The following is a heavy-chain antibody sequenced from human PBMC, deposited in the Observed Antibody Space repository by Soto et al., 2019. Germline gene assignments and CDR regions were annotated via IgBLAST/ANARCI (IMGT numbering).Heavy chain of an antibody. CDR1: GFIFSNYD. D-gene: IGHD6-6*01. J-gene: IGHJ6*03. V-gene: IGHV3-23*01. CDR2: ISGNGNNK. Sequence: GGSLRLSCAASGFIFSNYDMSWVRQAPGKGLDWVSTISGNGNNKYYADSVKGRFTISRDNSKNTLYLQMNSLRPEDTAVYYCAKVSAQLVHYFYFHYMDVWGKGTTVTVSS. CDR3: AKVSAQLVHYFYFHYMDV.